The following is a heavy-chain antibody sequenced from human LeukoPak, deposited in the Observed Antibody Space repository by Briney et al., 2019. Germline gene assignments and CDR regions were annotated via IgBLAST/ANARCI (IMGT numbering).Heavy chain of an antibody. V-gene: IGHV3-30*03. CDR3: ARDPDYYDSSGYFDY. CDR1: GFTFSSYG. Sequence: GGSLRLSCAASGFTFSSYGMHWVRQAPGKGLEWVAVISYDGSNKYYADSVKGRFTISRDNAKNSLYLQMNSLRAEDTAVYYCARDPDYYDSSGYFDYWGQGTLVTVSS. D-gene: IGHD3-22*01. CDR2: ISYDGSNK. J-gene: IGHJ4*02.